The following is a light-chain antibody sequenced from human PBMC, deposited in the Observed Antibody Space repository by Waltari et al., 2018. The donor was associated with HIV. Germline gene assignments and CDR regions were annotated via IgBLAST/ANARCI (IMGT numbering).Light chain of an antibody. CDR2: NTD. CDR3: GTWDADLDGPV. Sequence: QSVLTQPPSASGTPGQTTSISCAGSRANVRSNIVYLYQHIPPTAPKLIIYNTDQRPSGVPARFSASKTGTSASLAISGLQPGDEGLYYCGTWDADLDGPVFGGGTKVTVL. CDR1: RANVRSNI. V-gene: IGLV1-44*01. J-gene: IGLJ3*02.